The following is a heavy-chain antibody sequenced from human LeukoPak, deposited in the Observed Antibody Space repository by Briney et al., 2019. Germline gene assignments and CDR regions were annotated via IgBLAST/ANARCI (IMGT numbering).Heavy chain of an antibody. CDR2: IDYSGNT. D-gene: IGHD3-10*01. Sequence: SSETLSLTCTVSGGSISSSGYCWGWIRQPPGKGLEWIGSIDYSGNTNYNPSLKSRVTIAVDMSKNQFSLKLSSVTAADTALYYCASVRRGFGESSKYYAYYYMGVWGKGTTVTISS. V-gene: IGHV4-39*01. J-gene: IGHJ6*03. CDR3: ASVRRGFGESSKYYAYYYMGV. CDR1: GGSISSSGYC.